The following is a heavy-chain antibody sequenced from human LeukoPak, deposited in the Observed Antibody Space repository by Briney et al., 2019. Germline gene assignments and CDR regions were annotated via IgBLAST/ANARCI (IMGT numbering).Heavy chain of an antibody. Sequence: GGSLRLSCAASGFTFDDYAMHWVRRAPGKGLEWVSGISWNSGSIGYADSVKGRFTISRDNAKNSLYLQMNSLRAEDTALYYCAKDMVRGVITYYFDYWGQGTLVTVSS. CDR3: AKDMVRGVITYYFDY. D-gene: IGHD3-10*01. V-gene: IGHV3-9*01. CDR1: GFTFDDYA. CDR2: ISWNSGSI. J-gene: IGHJ4*02.